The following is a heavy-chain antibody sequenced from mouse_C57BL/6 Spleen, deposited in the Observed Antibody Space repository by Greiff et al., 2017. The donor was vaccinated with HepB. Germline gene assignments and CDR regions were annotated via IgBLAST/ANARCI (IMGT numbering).Heavy chain of an antibody. CDR2: IHPNSGST. CDR3: ARGGLYYGSSYYAMDY. J-gene: IGHJ4*01. CDR1: GYTFTSYW. D-gene: IGHD1-1*01. V-gene: IGHV1-64*01. Sequence: VQLQQPGAELVKPGASVKLSCKASGYTFTSYWMHWVKQRPGQGLEWIGMIHPNSGSTNYNEKFKSKATLTVDKSSSTAYIQLSSLTSEDSAVYYCARGGLYYGSSYYAMDYWGQGTSVTVSS.